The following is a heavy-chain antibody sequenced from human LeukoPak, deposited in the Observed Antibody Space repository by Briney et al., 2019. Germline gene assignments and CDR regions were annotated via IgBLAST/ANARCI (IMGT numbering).Heavy chain of an antibody. V-gene: IGHV1-69*04. CDR1: GGTFSSYA. CDR2: IIPILGIA. J-gene: IGHJ6*02. CDR3: AKGERNYDFWSGYDDRSYGMDV. Sequence: SVKVSCKASGGTFSSYAISWVRQAPGQGLEWMGRIIPILGIANYAQKFQGRVTTTADKSTSTAYMELSSLRSEDTAVYYCAKGERNYDFWSGYDDRSYGMDVWGQGTTVTVSS. D-gene: IGHD3-3*01.